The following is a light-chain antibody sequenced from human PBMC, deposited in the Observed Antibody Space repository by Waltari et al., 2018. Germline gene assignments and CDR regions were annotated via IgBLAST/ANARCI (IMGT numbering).Light chain of an antibody. V-gene: IGLV2-14*01. CDR2: EVT. Sequence: QSALTQPASVSGSPGQSITISCTGTNSDVGAYDYVSWYQHHPGKAPKLIIDEVTNRASGVSDHESGSKSENTASLTISGLQAEDEAEYYCCSCSYTPTTTVIFGGGTKLTVL. J-gene: IGLJ2*01. CDR1: NSDVGAYDY. CDR3: CSCSYTPTTTVI.